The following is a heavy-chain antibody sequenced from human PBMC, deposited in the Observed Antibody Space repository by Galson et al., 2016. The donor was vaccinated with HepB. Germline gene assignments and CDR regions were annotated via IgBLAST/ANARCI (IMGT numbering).Heavy chain of an antibody. CDR3: AKLPGAAAATSDPFDI. Sequence: SLRLSCAVSGLMYTHYAMNWVRQAPGKGLEWVSIIDDSVDHTYYADSVKGRFTISRDNSKNTLFLQMNSLRTEDTAVYCCAKLPGAAAATSDPFDIWGQGTMVTVS. J-gene: IGHJ3*02. CDR1: GLMYTHYA. D-gene: IGHD6-13*01. CDR2: IDDSVDHT. V-gene: IGHV3-NL1*01.